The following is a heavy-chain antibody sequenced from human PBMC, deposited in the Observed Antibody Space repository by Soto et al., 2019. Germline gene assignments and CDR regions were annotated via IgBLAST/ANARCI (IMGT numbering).Heavy chain of an antibody. V-gene: IGHV3-21*01. CDR2: ISGSGNYI. CDR1: GFTFSSYA. D-gene: IGHD2-8*01. Sequence: GGSLRLSCAASGFTFSSYAMNWVRQAPGKGLEWVSSISGSGNYIYYADSVKGRFTFSRDNAKNSLYLQMNSLRAEDTAVYYCARDMEFCTNGLCYWFDYWGQGTLVTVSS. J-gene: IGHJ4*02. CDR3: ARDMEFCTNGLCYWFDY.